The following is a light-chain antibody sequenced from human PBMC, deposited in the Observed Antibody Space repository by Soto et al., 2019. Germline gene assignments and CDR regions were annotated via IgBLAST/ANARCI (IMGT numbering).Light chain of an antibody. CDR1: SSDVGSYNL. V-gene: IGLV2-14*02. J-gene: IGLJ1*01. Sequence: QSVLTQPASVSGSPGQSITISCTGTSSDVGSYNLVSWYQQHPGKAPKLMIYEVSKRPSGVSNRFSGSKSGNTASLTISGLQAEYEADYYCSSYTSSILYVFGTGTKVTVL. CDR2: EVS. CDR3: SSYTSSILYV.